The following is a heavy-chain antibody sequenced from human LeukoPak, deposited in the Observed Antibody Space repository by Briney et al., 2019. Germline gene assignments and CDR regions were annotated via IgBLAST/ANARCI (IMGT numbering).Heavy chain of an antibody. V-gene: IGHV4-59*11. CDR3: ARAGKQPSDDYYMDV. CDR2: IYYSGTT. CDR1: GGSIISHY. Sequence: SETLSLTCTVSGGSIISHYWSWIRQPPGKGLEWIGYIYYSGTTNYNPSLKSRVTISEDTSKNQFSLKLNSVTAADTAVYYCARAGKQPSDDYYMDVWGEGTTVSVSS. J-gene: IGHJ6*03. D-gene: IGHD3-10*01.